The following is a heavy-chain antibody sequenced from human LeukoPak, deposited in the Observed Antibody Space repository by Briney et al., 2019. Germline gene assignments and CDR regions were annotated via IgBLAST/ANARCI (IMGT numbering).Heavy chain of an antibody. D-gene: IGHD6-19*01. V-gene: IGHV4-39*01. CDR1: GGSISSSSYF. J-gene: IGHJ4*02. CDR3: ARRGSGWYPLDY. Sequence: SETLSLTCTVSGGSISSSSYFWGWIRQTLAPGKGLEWIGNICYSGNTYYNPSLKSRVTMSVDTSKNQLSLKLMSVTAADTAVYYCARRGSGWYPLDYWGQGTLVTVSS. CDR2: ICYSGNT.